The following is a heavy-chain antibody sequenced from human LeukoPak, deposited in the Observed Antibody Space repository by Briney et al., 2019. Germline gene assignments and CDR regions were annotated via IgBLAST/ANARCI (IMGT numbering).Heavy chain of an antibody. CDR2: IIPIFGTA. CDR1: GGTFSSYA. Sequence: SVKVSCKASGGTFSSYAISWVRQAPGQGLEWMGGIIPIFGTANYAQKFQGRVTITADKSTSTAYMELSSLRSEDTAVYYCARDQYDYVWGSYRPVDYWGQGTLVTVSS. CDR3: ARDQYDYVWGSYRPVDY. J-gene: IGHJ4*02. V-gene: IGHV1-69*06. D-gene: IGHD3-16*02.